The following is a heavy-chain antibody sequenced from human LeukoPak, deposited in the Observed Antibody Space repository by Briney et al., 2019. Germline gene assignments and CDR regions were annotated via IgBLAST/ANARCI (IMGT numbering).Heavy chain of an antibody. J-gene: IGHJ4*02. D-gene: IGHD3-10*01. CDR2: IYNSLTT. Sequence: SETLSLTCTVSGGSVGTGGYYWSWIRQPPGKGLEWIGYIYNSLTTNYNPSLKNRVTMSVNTSTNQFSLKLNSVTAADTAVYYCARDEWFGYWGQGTLVTVSS. CDR1: GGSVGTGGYY. V-gene: IGHV4-61*08. CDR3: ARDEWFGY.